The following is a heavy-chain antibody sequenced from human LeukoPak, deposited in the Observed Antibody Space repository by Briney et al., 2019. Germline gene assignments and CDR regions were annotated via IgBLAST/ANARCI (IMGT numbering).Heavy chain of an antibody. V-gene: IGHV1-2*02. CDR2: INPNSGDT. CDR1: GYTFTGYY. D-gene: IGHD6-13*01. Sequence: ASVKVSCKASGYTFTGYYLHWVRQAPGQGLEWMGWINPNSGDTNYAQKFQGRVTMTRDTSISTAYMELKRLRSDDTAVYYCARGGGSAAGVFDYWGQGTLVSVSS. J-gene: IGHJ4*02. CDR3: ARGGGSAAGVFDY.